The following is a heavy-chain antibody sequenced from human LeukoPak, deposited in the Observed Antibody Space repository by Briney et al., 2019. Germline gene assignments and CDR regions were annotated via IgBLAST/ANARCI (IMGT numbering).Heavy chain of an antibody. CDR3: ARELYYGSGSRNYYYYMDV. D-gene: IGHD3-10*01. V-gene: IGHV1-24*01. Sequence: ASVKVSCKVSGYTLTELSMHWVRQAPGTGLEWMGGSDPEDGETIYAQKFQGRVTITADESTSTAYMELSSLRSEDTAVYYCARELYYGSGSRNYYYYMDVWGKGTTVTISS. J-gene: IGHJ6*03. CDR1: GYTLTELS. CDR2: SDPEDGET.